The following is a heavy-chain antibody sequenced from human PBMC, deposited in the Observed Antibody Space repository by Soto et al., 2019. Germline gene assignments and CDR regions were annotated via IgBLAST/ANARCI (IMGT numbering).Heavy chain of an antibody. Sequence: QVQLQESGPGLVKPSGTLSLTCAVSGGSINSDKWWNWVRQPPGKGLEWIGEVHRSGSTNSNPSLKGRVPISVDKSQTHFSLKLSSVTAADTAVYYCARRDYYDSTGYYGDWGQGTPVTVSS. V-gene: IGHV4-4*02. CDR3: ARRDYYDSTGYYGD. CDR2: VHRSGST. D-gene: IGHD3-22*01. CDR1: GGSINSDKW. J-gene: IGHJ4*02.